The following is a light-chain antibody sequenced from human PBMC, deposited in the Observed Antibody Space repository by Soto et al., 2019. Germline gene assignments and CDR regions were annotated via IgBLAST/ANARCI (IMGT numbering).Light chain of an antibody. CDR3: LQYETSPFT. CDR2: ATS. Sequence: IVLTQSTGTLPLSPGERATVSCRASETIGRAYFAWYQHRPGRTPRHVLSATSNRAAGIPDRVGGSGSGAVFTLTISGVEHEDFAVDYCLQYETSPFTFGQGTKLGI. CDR1: ETIGRAY. V-gene: IGKV3-20*01. J-gene: IGKJ2*01.